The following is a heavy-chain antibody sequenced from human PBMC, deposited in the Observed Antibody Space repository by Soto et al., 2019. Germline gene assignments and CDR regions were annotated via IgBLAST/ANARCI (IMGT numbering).Heavy chain of an antibody. J-gene: IGHJ4*02. Sequence: GASVKVSCKASGYTFTSYGISWVRQAPGQGLEWMGWISAYNGNTNYAQKLQGRVTMTTDTSTNTAYMELRSLRAEDTAVYYCVKESVDCSSTSCLDKLLDYWGQGTLVTVSS. CDR3: VKESVDCSSTSCLDKLLDY. V-gene: IGHV1-18*01. CDR1: GYTFTSYG. CDR2: ISAYNGNT. D-gene: IGHD2-2*01.